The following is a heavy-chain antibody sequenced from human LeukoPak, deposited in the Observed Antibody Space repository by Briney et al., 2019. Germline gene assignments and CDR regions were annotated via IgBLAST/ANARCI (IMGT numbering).Heavy chain of an antibody. Sequence: ASVKVSCKASGYIFTNYAMHWVRQAPGQRIEWLGWVSAGSGNTKYSQKFQGRVTITRDTSASTAYMELSGLRSEDTALYYCVSGISLSHWHYFDYWGQGTLVTVSS. J-gene: IGHJ4*02. CDR1: GYIFTNYA. CDR2: VSAGSGNT. CDR3: VSGISLSHWHYFDY. V-gene: IGHV1-3*01. D-gene: IGHD2-15*01.